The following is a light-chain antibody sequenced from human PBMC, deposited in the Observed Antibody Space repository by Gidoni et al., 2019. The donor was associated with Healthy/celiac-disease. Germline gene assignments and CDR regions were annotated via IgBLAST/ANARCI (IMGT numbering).Light chain of an antibody. CDR2: GAS. V-gene: IGKV3-15*01. J-gene: IGKJ2*01. CDR1: QRVSSN. CDR3: QQYNNWPYT. Sequence: EIVMTQSPATLSVSPGERATLSCRASQRVSSNLAWYQQKPGQAPRLLIYGASTRATGIPARFSGSGSGTEFNLTISSRQSEDFAVYYCQQYNNWPYTFGQGTKLEIK.